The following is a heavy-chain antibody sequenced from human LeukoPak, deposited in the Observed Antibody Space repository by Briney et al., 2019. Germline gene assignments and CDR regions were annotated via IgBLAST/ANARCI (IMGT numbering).Heavy chain of an antibody. J-gene: IGHJ4*02. D-gene: IGHD3-16*01. Sequence: PGGSLRLSCAASGFTFRSYAMSWVRQAPGKGLEWVSAIGGSGSSTYYVDSVKGRFTISRDNSKSTLYLQMNSLRAEDTAVYYCAKEGAQGLSFDYWGQGTLVTVSS. V-gene: IGHV3-23*01. CDR2: IGGSGSST. CDR1: GFTFRSYA. CDR3: AKEGAQGLSFDY.